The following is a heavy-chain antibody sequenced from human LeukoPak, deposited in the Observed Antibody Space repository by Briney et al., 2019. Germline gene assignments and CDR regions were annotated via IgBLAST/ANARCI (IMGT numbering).Heavy chain of an antibody. D-gene: IGHD2/OR15-2a*01. Sequence: GGSLRLSCAPSGFTFSSHTMNWVRQAPGKGLEWVSCISSNVNKMYYAESVRGRFTVSRDNAGNSLFLQMDSLRAEDTAVYYCTRELLSLHQGLDSWGQGTLVTVSS. J-gene: IGHJ5*01. CDR2: ISSNVNKM. CDR3: TRELLSLHQGLDS. V-gene: IGHV3-21*01. CDR1: GFTFSSHT.